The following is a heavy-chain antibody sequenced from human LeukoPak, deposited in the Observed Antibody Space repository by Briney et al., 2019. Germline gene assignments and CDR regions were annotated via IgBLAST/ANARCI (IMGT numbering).Heavy chain of an antibody. CDR1: GFTFTNYW. D-gene: IGHD3-3*01. CDR3: ARDRPTGASRLFVVQ. V-gene: IGHV3-7*01. Sequence: PGGSLRLSCAGSGFTFTNYWMTWVRQVPGKGLEWVANIRQDGGEKYYEDSVKGRFTISRDNAKNSLYLQMDSLRAEDTAVYYCARDRPTGASRLFVVQWGQGTLVTVSS. CDR2: IRQDGGEK. J-gene: IGHJ4*02.